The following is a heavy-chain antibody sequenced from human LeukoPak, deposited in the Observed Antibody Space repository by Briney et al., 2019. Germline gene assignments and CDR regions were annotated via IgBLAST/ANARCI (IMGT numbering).Heavy chain of an antibody. CDR2: ISGSAAKT. D-gene: IGHD6-6*01. CDR3: AKGIAARLDYFDY. J-gene: IGHJ4*02. CDR1: GFTFSSYA. Sequence: GGSLRLSCAASGFTFSSYAMTWVRQVPGKGLEWVSVISGSAAKTYYADSVKGRFTISRDNSKNTLYLQMNSLRAEDTAVYYCAKGIAARLDYFDYWGQGTLVTVSS. V-gene: IGHV3-23*01.